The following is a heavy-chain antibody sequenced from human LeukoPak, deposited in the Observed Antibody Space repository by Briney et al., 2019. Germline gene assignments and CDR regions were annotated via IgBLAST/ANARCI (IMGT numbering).Heavy chain of an antibody. CDR3: TGHVQPGIASADY. CDR2: IYSSGST. Sequence: SETLSLTCTVSGGSVRSYYWSWIRLPSGKGLEWIGYIYSSGSTNYNPSLKSRVTISIDTSKNQFSLRLSSVTAADTAVYYCTGHVQPGIASADYWGQGALVTVSS. D-gene: IGHD6-13*01. J-gene: IGHJ4*02. V-gene: IGHV4-59*08. CDR1: GGSVRSYY.